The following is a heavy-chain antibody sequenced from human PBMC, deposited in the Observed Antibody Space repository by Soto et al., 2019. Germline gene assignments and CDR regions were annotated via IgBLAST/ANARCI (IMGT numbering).Heavy chain of an antibody. CDR3: ASRHSSPYFDY. V-gene: IGHV4-30-4*01. Sequence: SETLSLTCTVSGGSISSGDYYWSWIRQPPGKGLEWIGYIYYSGSTYYNPSLKSRVTISVDTSKNQFSLKLNSVTAADTAVYYCASRHSSPYFDYWGQGTLVTVSS. D-gene: IGHD6-13*01. J-gene: IGHJ4*02. CDR2: IYYSGST. CDR1: GGSISSGDYY.